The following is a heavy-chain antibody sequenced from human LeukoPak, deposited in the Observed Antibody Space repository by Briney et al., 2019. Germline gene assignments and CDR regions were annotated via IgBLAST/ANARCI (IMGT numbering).Heavy chain of an antibody. CDR1: GFTFSSYA. CDR3: AKASGIVVVPAAADY. CDR2: ISGSGGST. Sequence: PGGSLRLSCAASGFTFSSYAMSWVRQAPGKGLEWVSAISGSGGSTYYADSVKGRFTISRDNSKNTLYLQMNSLRAEDTAVYYCAKASGIVVVPAAADYWGQGTLVTVSS. J-gene: IGHJ4*02. D-gene: IGHD2-2*01. V-gene: IGHV3-23*01.